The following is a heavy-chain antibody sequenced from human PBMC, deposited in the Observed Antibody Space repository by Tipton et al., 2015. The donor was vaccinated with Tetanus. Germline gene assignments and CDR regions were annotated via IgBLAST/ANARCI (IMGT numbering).Heavy chain of an antibody. CDR3: ARVGELVDY. CDR2: IYYSGST. V-gene: IGHV4-61*01. D-gene: IGHD1-26*01. CDR1: GGSVGSGSYY. J-gene: IGHJ4*02. Sequence: TLSLTCTVSGGSVGSGSYYWSWIRQPPGKGLEWIGYIYYSGSTNYNPSLKSRVTISVDTSKNQFSLKLSSVTAADTAVYYCARVGELVDYWGQGTLVTVSS.